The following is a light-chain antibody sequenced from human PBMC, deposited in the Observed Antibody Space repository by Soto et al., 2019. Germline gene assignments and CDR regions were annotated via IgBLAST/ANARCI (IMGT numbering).Light chain of an antibody. CDR2: GAY. V-gene: IGKV1-16*01. CDR1: QDIGTY. CDR3: AESPSLLNR. Sequence: PMTLSQSSLSASVGDIVTITCRSSQDIGTYLACFQQKPGKAPKSLIYGAYKCHSGVPSRFSGSGSETDFTLTITILQSEDGIRDKSAESPSLLNRFGEGT. J-gene: IGKJ2*01.